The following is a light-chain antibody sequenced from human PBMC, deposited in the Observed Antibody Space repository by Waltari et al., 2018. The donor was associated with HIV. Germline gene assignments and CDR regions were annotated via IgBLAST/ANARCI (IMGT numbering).Light chain of an antibody. CDR1: SSNIGSYT. V-gene: IGLV1-44*01. CDR2: SNN. Sequence: QSVLTQPPSASGTPGQRVTISCSGSSSNIGSYTVSWYQQLPGTAPKLLIHSNNQWPSGVPDRFSGSKSGTSASLAISGLQSEDEADYYCAAWDNSLNGYVFGTGTKVTVL. J-gene: IGLJ1*01. CDR3: AAWDNSLNGYV.